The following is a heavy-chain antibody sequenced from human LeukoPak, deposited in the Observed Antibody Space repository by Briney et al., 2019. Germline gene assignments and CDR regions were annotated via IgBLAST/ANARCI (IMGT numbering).Heavy chain of an antibody. CDR3: ARGGGRGDYNERYYFDY. V-gene: IGHV3-48*03. D-gene: IGHD3-22*01. CDR1: GLTFSTYE. CDR2: ISSSGSTI. J-gene: IGHJ4*02. Sequence: GGSLRLSCAASGLTFSTYEVSWVRQPPGKGLEWVSYISSSGSTIFYSDSVKGRFTISRDNAKNSLHLQMNSLRAEDTAVYYCARGGGRGDYNERYYFDYWGQGTLVTVSS.